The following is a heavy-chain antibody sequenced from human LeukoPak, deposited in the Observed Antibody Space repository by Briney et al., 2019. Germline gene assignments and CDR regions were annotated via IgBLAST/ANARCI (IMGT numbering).Heavy chain of an antibody. Sequence: GGSLRLSCAASGLTFSNVWMNWVRQAPGKGLEWVGRIRSKTHGEAIDYAAPVRGRFTISRDTSKNTLYLQMNSLRAEDTAVYYCATTEYQLLHLVYWGQGTLVTVSS. J-gene: IGHJ4*02. V-gene: IGHV3-15*07. CDR3: ATTEYQLLHLVY. D-gene: IGHD2/OR15-2a*01. CDR2: IRSKTHGEAI. CDR1: GLTFSNVW.